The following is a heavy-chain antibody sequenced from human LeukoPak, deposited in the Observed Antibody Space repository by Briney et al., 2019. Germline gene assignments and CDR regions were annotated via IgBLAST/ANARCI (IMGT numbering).Heavy chain of an antibody. J-gene: IGHJ4*02. V-gene: IGHV4-59*01. CDR2: IYYSGST. CDR1: GGSISTYY. Sequence: PSETLSLTCTVSGGSISTYYWSWIRQPPGEGLEWIGYIYYSGSTKYNPSLKSRVTISVDMSKNQFSLKLTSVTAADTAVYYCARGASGYTYGWGQGTLVTVSS. D-gene: IGHD5-18*01. CDR3: ARGASGYTYG.